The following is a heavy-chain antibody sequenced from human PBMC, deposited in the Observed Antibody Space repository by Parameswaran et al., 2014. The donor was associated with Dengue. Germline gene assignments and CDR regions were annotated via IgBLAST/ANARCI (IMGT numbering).Heavy chain of an antibody. CDR2: ISSSSSTI. CDR1: GFTFSSYS. Sequence: ESLKISCAASGFTFSSYSMNWVRQAPGKGLEWVSYISSSSSTIYYADSVKGRFTISRDNAKNSLYLQMNSLRAEDTAVYYCARALVDCSGGSCYSYGMDVWGQGTTVTVSS. CDR3: ARALVDCSGGSCYSYGMDV. V-gene: IGHV3-48*01. J-gene: IGHJ6*02. D-gene: IGHD2-15*01.